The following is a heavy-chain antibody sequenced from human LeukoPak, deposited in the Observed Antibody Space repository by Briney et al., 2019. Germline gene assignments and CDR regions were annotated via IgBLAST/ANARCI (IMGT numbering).Heavy chain of an antibody. D-gene: IGHD6-13*01. CDR3: ARVRYSRFPSGYYFDY. J-gene: IGHJ4*02. CDR1: GCSISSGGYY. V-gene: IGHV4-31*03. Sequence: PSETLSLTCTVSGCSISSGGYYWSWIRQHPGKGLEWIGYIYYSGSTYYNPSLKSRVTISVDTSKNQFSLKLSSVTAADTAVYYCARVRYSRFPSGYYFDYWGQGTLVTVSS. CDR2: IYYSGST.